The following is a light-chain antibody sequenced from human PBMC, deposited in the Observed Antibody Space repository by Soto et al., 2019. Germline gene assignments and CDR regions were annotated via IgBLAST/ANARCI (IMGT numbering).Light chain of an antibody. CDR2: EAS. J-gene: IGKJ1*01. Sequence: EIVMTQSPATLSVSPGERATLSCRASESISSHLAWYQQKPGQAPRLLIYEASTRATSISARFSGSGSRTEFILTISSPLSEDFAVYYCQQYYYWWTFGQGTRVEFK. V-gene: IGKV3-15*01. CDR1: ESISSH. CDR3: QQYYYWWT.